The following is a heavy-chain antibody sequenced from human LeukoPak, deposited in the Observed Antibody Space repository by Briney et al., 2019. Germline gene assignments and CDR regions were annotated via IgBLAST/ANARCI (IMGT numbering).Heavy chain of an antibody. CDR1: GFTFSSYA. Sequence: PGGSLRLSCAASGFTFSSYAMSWVRQAPGKGLGWGGGISGRGGSTYYADSVKGRFTISRDNSKNTLYLQMNSLRAEDTAVYYCAKDGIGYCTNGVCRYNWFDPWGQGTLVTVSS. CDR2: ISGRGGST. J-gene: IGHJ5*02. D-gene: IGHD2-8*01. V-gene: IGHV3-23*01. CDR3: AKDGIGYCTNGVCRYNWFDP.